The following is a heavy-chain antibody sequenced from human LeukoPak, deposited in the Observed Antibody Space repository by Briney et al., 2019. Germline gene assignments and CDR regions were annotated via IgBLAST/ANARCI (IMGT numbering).Heavy chain of an antibody. CDR3: ARLTKSLRGYSYAYFDY. J-gene: IGHJ4*02. CDR2: IYYSGST. CDR1: GGSISSSTNY. Sequence: PSETLSLTCTVSGGSISSSTNYWGWIRQPPGKGLEWIGSIYYSGSTFYNPSLKSRLTISVDTSRNQFSLKLSSVTAADTAVYYCARLTKSLRGYSYAYFDYWGQGTLVPVSS. D-gene: IGHD5-18*01. V-gene: IGHV4-39*01.